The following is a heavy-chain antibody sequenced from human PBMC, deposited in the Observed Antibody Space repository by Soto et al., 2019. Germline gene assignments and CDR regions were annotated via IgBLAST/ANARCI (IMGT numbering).Heavy chain of an antibody. Sequence: SNNYNWGWIPQPPGKGLEWIGSIYYSGSTYYNPSLKSRVTISVDTSKNQFSLKLSSVTAADTAVYYCARHYIVVVPAASSWFDPWGPGTLVTVSS. CDR3: ARHYIVVVPAASSWFDP. V-gene: IGHV4-39*01. CDR2: IYYSGST. CDR1: SNNYN. D-gene: IGHD2-2*01. J-gene: IGHJ5*02.